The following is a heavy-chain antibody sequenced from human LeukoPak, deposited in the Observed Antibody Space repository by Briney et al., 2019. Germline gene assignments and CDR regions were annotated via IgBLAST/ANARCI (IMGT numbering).Heavy chain of an antibody. D-gene: IGHD5-18*01. J-gene: IGHJ4*02. CDR1: GGSISSYY. CDR3: ARDLTWIQLSGGFDY. V-gene: IGHV4-38-2*02. CDR2: IYHSGST. Sequence: SETMSLTCTVSGGSISSYYWSWIRQPPGKGLEWIGSIYHSGSTYYNPSLKSRVTISVDTSKNQFSLKLSSVTAADTAVYYCARDLTWIQLSGGFDYWGQGTLVTVSS.